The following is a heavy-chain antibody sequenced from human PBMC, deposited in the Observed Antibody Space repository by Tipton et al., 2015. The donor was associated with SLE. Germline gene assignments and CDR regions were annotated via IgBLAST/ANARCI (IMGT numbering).Heavy chain of an antibody. J-gene: IGHJ2*01. CDR2: IYPSGDT. CDR3: ARGVRIAVVKGWYFDL. V-gene: IGHV4-61*05. D-gene: IGHD6-19*01. CDR1: GGSISSSSYF. Sequence: TLSLTCTVSGGSISSSSYFWGWIRQPPGKGLEWIGHIYPSGDTNYNPSLKSRVTMSADTSKNQFSLKLNSVTAADTAVYYCARGVRIAVVKGWYFDLWGRGTLVTVSS.